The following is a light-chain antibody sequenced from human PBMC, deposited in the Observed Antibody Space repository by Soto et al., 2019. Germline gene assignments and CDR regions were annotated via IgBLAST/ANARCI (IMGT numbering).Light chain of an antibody. CDR2: GAS. V-gene: IGKV3-20*01. CDR1: QSISSSY. CDR3: QQYSSSRFT. J-gene: IGKJ3*01. Sequence: EIVLTQSPGTLSLSPGERATLSCRASQSISSSYLAWYQQKPGQAPRLLVYGASSRATGIPYRFSGSGSGTDFTLSISRLEPEDFAVYYCQQYSSSRFTFGPGTKVDIK.